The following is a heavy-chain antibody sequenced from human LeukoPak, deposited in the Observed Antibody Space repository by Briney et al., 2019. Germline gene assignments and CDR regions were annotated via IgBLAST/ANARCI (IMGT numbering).Heavy chain of an antibody. CDR3: ARGGSTRIYYFDY. CDR2: IINDGSST. CDR1: GFNFKNYW. Sequence: GGSLRLSCAASGFNFKNYWMHWVRQAPGKGLEWVSRIINDGSSTTYADSVKGRFTISRDNFKNTLYLQMNSLRAEDTAVYYCARGGSTRIYYFDYWGQGTLVTVSS. V-gene: IGHV3-74*01. J-gene: IGHJ4*02.